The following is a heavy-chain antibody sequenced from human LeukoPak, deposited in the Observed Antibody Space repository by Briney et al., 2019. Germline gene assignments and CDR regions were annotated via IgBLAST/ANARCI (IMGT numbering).Heavy chain of an antibody. CDR1: GFTFSSYS. CDR2: ISSSSSYI. D-gene: IGHD6-19*01. J-gene: IGHJ4*02. CDR3: ARVAKQWLVFDY. V-gene: IGHV3-21*01. Sequence: GGSLRLSCAASGFTFSSYSMNWVRQAPGKGLEWVSSISSSSSYIYYADSVKGRFTISRDNAKNSLYLQMNSLRAEDTAVYYCARVAKQWLVFDYWGQGTLVTVSS.